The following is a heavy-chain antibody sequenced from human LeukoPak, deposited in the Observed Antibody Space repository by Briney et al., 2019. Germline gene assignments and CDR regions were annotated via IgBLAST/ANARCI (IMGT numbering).Heavy chain of an antibody. CDR2: IIPIFGTA. V-gene: IGHV1-69*13. Sequence: SVKVSCKAPGGTFSSYAISWVRQAPGQGLEWMGGIIPIFGTANYAQKFQGRVTITADESTSTAYMELSSLRSEDTAVYYCARVLHYDSSGYYYYYYYYMDVWGKGTTVTVSS. D-gene: IGHD3-22*01. CDR1: GGTFSSYA. J-gene: IGHJ6*03. CDR3: ARVLHYDSSGYYYYYYYYMDV.